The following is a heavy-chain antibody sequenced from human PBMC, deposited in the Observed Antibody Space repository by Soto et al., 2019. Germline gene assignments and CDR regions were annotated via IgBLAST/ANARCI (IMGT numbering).Heavy chain of an antibody. D-gene: IGHD3-16*01. J-gene: IGHJ4*02. CDR2: FISILGTT. CDR3: ARALLRLGELFFGSFDY. V-gene: IGHV1-69*01. Sequence: QVHLVQSGAEVRKPGSSVKVSCKASGGTFRNHGINWVRQAPGQGLEWVGAFISILGTTNYAPKFQGRVTITADESTSTAYMQLSSLRSEDLAIYFCARALLRLGELFFGSFDYWGQGTLVTVSS. CDR1: GGTFRNHG.